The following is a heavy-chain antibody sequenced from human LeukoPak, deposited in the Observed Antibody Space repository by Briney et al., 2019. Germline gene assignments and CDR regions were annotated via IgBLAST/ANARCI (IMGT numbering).Heavy chain of an antibody. V-gene: IGHV4-39*07. D-gene: IGHD3/OR15-3a*01. J-gene: IGHJ5*02. CDR1: GGSTSSSSYY. Sequence: SETLSLTCTVSGGSTSSSSYYWGWIRQPPGKGLEWIGSIYYSGSTYYNPSLKSRVTISVDTSKNQFSLKLSSVTAADTAVYYCARKGLSWFDPWGQGTLVTVSS. CDR2: IYYSGST. CDR3: ARKGLSWFDP.